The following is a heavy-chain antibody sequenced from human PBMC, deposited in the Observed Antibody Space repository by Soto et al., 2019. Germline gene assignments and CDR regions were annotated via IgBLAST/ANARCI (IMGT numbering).Heavy chain of an antibody. CDR3: SSGAIFGVVLRYFDY. CDR2: INQDGSQK. J-gene: IGHJ4*02. Sequence: GWSLRLSCAASAFPFTTYWMNWVRQAPGKGLEWVANINQDGSQKYYVDSVKGRFTISRDNAKNSLYLQMNSLRAEDTAIYYCSSGAIFGVVLRYFDYWGQGALVTVS. D-gene: IGHD3-3*01. V-gene: IGHV3-7*01. CDR1: AFPFTTYW.